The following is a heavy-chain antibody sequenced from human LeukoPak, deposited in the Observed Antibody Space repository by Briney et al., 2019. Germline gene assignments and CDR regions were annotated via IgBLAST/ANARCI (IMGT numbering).Heavy chain of an antibody. Sequence: GGTLRLSCAASGFTFSSYGMSWVRQAPGKGLEWVSAISGSGGSTYYADSVKGRFTISRDNSKNTLYLQMNSLRAEDTAVYYCARARSSYGYGDAFDIWGQGTMVTVSS. D-gene: IGHD5-18*01. CDR1: GFTFSSYG. CDR2: ISGSGGST. V-gene: IGHV3-23*01. J-gene: IGHJ3*02. CDR3: ARARSSYGYGDAFDI.